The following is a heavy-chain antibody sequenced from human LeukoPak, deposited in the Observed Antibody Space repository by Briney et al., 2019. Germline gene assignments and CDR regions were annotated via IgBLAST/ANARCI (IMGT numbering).Heavy chain of an antibody. CDR2: IDEIGRT. V-gene: IGHV4-34*01. D-gene: IGHD2-15*01. CDR3: ARPVYCSATRCTGAMDV. J-gene: IGHJ6*01. CDR1: GESLSHYY. Sequence: SETLSLTCAVYGESLSHYYWNWIRQSPGKGLEWIGEIDEIGRTNYDPSLRSRATISIDRSKNQFSLKLNSVTAADTAVYYCARPVYCSATRCTGAMDVWGQGTTVVVSS.